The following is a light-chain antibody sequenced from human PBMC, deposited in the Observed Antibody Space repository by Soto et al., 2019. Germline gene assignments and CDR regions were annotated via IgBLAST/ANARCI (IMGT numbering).Light chain of an antibody. CDR2: AAY. CDR1: QDISTS. J-gene: IGKJ4*01. V-gene: IGKV1-27*01. CDR3: QKYDNAPLT. Sequence: DIQMTQAPSSLSASVGDRVTITCRARQDISTSLAWYQQKPGKVPKLLISAAYTLQSGVPPRFSGSGSGTGFTLPISSLQPEDVATYYCQKYDNAPLTFGGGTKVEIK.